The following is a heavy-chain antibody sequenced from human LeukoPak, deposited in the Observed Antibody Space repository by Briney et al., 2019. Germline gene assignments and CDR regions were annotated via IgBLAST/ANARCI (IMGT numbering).Heavy chain of an antibody. Sequence: GGSLRLSCAASGFTFSSYGMHWVRQAPGKGLEWVAVIWYDGSNKYYADSVKGRFTISRDNSKNTLYLQMNSLRAEDTAVYYCARDSRLVIELNAFDIWGQGTMVTVSS. J-gene: IGHJ3*02. CDR3: ARDSRLVIELNAFDI. V-gene: IGHV3-33*01. CDR2: IWYDGSNK. D-gene: IGHD6-19*01. CDR1: GFTFSSYG.